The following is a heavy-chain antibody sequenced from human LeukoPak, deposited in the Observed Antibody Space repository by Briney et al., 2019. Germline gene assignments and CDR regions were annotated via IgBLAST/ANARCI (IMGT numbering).Heavy chain of an antibody. Sequence: ASVKVSCKASGYTFTSYAMHWVRQAPGQGLEWMGWINTNTGNPTYAQGFTGRFVFSLDTSVSTAYLQISSLKVEDSSVYYCARATGYSSYYGVDVWGQGTTVTVSS. V-gene: IGHV7-4-1*02. CDR2: INTNTGNP. J-gene: IGHJ6*02. CDR3: ARATGYSSYYGVDV. CDR1: GYTFTSYA. D-gene: IGHD3-22*01.